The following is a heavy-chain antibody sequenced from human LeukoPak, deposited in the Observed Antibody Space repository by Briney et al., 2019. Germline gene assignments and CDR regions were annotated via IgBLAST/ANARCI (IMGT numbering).Heavy chain of an antibody. D-gene: IGHD6-13*01. V-gene: IGHV4-61*02. Sequence: PSETLSLTCTVSGGSISSSSYYWGWIRQTAGKGLEWIGRINASGSTNYNPSLKSRVTISVDTSKNQFSLKLSSVTAADTAVYYCARSAYSSRPPIRYFDLWGRGTLVTVSS. CDR3: ARSAYSSRPPIRYFDL. CDR1: GGSISSSSYY. CDR2: INASGST. J-gene: IGHJ2*01.